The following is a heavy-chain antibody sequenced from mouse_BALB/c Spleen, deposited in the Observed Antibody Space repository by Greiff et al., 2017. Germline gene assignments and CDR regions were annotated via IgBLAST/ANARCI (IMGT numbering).Heavy chain of an antibody. CDR3: ARQYGNYVSWLAY. CDR1: GFTFSSYT. Sequence: EVHLVESGGGLVKPGGSLKLSCAASGFTFSSYTMSWVRQIPEKRLEWVATISSGGGHTYYPDSVKGRFTISRDNAKNNLSLQMSSLRSEDTALYYCARQYGNYVSWLAYWGQGTLVTVSA. CDR2: ISSGGGHT. J-gene: IGHJ3*01. D-gene: IGHD2-10*02. V-gene: IGHV5-9*03.